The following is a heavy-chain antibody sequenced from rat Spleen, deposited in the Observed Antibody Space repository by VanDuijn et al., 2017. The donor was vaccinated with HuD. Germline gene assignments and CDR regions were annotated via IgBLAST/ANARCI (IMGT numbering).Heavy chain of an antibody. D-gene: IGHD1-2*01. CDR2: ISPSGGIT. V-gene: IGHV5-19*01. CDR1: GFTLSNYG. J-gene: IGHJ2*01. Sequence: EVHLVESGGGLVQPGRSLKLSCAASGFTLSNYGMHWIRQAPTKGLEWVASISPSGGITDYRDSVKGRFAISRDIAKSTLYLQMDSLGSEDTATYYCATDDYSSYWGQGVMVTVSS. CDR3: ATDDYSSY.